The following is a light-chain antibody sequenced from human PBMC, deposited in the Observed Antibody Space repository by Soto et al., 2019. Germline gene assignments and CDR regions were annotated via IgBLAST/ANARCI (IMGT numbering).Light chain of an antibody. CDR1: SSDVGGYNF. CDR2: EVS. Sequence: QSALTQPASVSGSPGQSITISCTGTSSDVGGYNFVSWYQQHPGKAPKLMIFEVSNRPSGVSNRFSGSKSGDTASLTISGLQAEDEADYYCSSFSSGSNRYVLGTGTKVTVL. V-gene: IGLV2-14*01. CDR3: SSFSSGSNRYV. J-gene: IGLJ1*01.